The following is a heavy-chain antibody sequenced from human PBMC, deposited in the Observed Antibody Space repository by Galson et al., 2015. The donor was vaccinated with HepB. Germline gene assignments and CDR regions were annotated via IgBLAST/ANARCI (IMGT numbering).Heavy chain of an antibody. CDR1: GGSISSYY. CDR2: IYYSGST. Sequence: ETLSLTCTVSGGSISSYYWSWIRQPPGKGLEWIGYIYYSGSTNYNPSLKSRVAISVDTSKNQFSLKLSSVTAADTAVYYCARNSGYDSGGYYYGMDVWGQGTTVTVSS. V-gene: IGHV4-59*12. CDR3: ARNSGYDSGGYYYGMDV. J-gene: IGHJ6*02. D-gene: IGHD5-12*01.